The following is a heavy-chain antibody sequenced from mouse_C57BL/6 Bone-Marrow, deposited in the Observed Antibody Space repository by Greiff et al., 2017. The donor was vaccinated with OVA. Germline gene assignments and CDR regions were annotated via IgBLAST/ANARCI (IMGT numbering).Heavy chain of an antibody. Sequence: VQLKESGGGLVQPGGSLKLSCAASGFTFSDYYMYWVRQTPEKRLEWVAYISNGGGSTYYPDTVKGRFTISRDNAKNTLYLQMSRLKSEDTAMYYCARRGLLWSYFDYWGQGTTLTVSS. CDR1: GFTFSDYY. J-gene: IGHJ2*01. D-gene: IGHD2-1*01. CDR3: ARRGLLWSYFDY. CDR2: ISNGGGST. V-gene: IGHV5-12*01.